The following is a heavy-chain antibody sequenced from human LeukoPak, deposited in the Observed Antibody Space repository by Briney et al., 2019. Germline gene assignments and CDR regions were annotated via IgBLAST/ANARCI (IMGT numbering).Heavy chain of an antibody. D-gene: IGHD1-26*01. V-gene: IGHV3-23*01. CDR1: GLTFSSYG. CDR3: AKDVLGSGSYSWYFDL. Sequence: GGSLRLSCAASGLTFSSYGLSWVRQAPAKGLEWVSSSTGSGGTTHADSVRGRFTISRDNSKSTLYLQMNSLRVEDTAVYYCAKDVLGSGSYSWYFDLWGRGTLVTVSS. CDR2: STGSGGTT. J-gene: IGHJ2*01.